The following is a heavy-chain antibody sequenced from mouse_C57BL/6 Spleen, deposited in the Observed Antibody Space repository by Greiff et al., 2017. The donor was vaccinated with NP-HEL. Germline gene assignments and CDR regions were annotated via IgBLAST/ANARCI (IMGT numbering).Heavy chain of an antibody. CDR2: INYDGSST. CDR3: ARDRRWDYYGSSYDYAMDY. V-gene: IGHV5-16*01. Sequence: EVHLVESEGGLVQPGSSMKLSCTASGFTFSDYYMAWVRQVPEKGLEWVANINYDGSSTYYLDSLKSRFIISRDNAKNILYLQMSSLKSEDTATYYCARDRRWDYYGSSYDYAMDYWGQGTSVTVSS. D-gene: IGHD1-1*01. CDR1: GFTFSDYY. J-gene: IGHJ4*01.